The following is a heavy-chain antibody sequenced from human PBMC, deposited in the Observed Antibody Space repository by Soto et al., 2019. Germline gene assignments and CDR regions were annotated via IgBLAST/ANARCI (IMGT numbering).Heavy chain of an antibody. D-gene: IGHD3-10*01. V-gene: IGHV3-21*01. Sequence: GGSLSLSCAASGFPFSGYSMNWVRQAPGKGLEWVSSISSSSSYIYYADSVKGRFTISRDNAKNSLYLQMNSLRAEDTAVYYCARDEVLWFGELSNPRLDYWGQGTLVTVSS. CDR2: ISSSSSYI. CDR3: ARDEVLWFGELSNPRLDY. CDR1: GFPFSGYS. J-gene: IGHJ4*02.